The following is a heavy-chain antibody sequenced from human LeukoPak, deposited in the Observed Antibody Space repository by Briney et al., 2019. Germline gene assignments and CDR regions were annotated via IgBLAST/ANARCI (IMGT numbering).Heavy chain of an antibody. D-gene: IGHD2-2*02. CDR3: ARAGRIVVVPAAIVY. CDR2: INPNSGVT. Sequence: ASVKVSCKASGYTFTGYYIHWVRQAPGQGLEWMGWINPNSGVTNYAQKFQGRVTMTRDTSISTAYMELSRLRSDDTAVYYCARAGRIVVVPAAIVYWGQGTLVTVSS. J-gene: IGHJ4*02. V-gene: IGHV1-2*02. CDR1: GYTFTGYY.